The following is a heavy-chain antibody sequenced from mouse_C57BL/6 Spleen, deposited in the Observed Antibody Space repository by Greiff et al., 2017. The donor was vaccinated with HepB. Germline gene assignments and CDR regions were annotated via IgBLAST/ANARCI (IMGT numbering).Heavy chain of an antibody. CDR2: ISSGGDYI. V-gene: IGHV5-9-1*02. CDR1: GFTFSSYA. CDR3: TRGPQTAQATAWFAY. D-gene: IGHD3-2*02. J-gene: IGHJ3*01. Sequence: EVMLVESGEGLVKPGGSLKLSCAASGFTFSSYAMSWVRQTPEKRLEWVAYISSGGDYIYYADTVKGRFTISRDNARNTLYLQMSSLKSEDTAMYYCTRGPQTAQATAWFAYWGQGTLVTVSA.